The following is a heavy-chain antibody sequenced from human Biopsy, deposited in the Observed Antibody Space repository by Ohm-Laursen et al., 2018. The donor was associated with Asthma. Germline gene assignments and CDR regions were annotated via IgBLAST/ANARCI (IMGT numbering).Heavy chain of an antibody. V-gene: IGHV4-31*03. D-gene: IGHD3-22*01. CDR2: IYYSGST. CDR1: YGSITSGGYY. J-gene: IGHJ4*02. Sequence: TLSLTCTVSYGSITSGGYYWTWIRQHPGKGLEWIGFIYYSGSTYYNPSLKSRVSISIDTFKNQFSLKLSSVTAADTAVYYCARAQDYYDSRGYYRSFDYWGQGTLVTVSS. CDR3: ARAQDYYDSRGYYRSFDY.